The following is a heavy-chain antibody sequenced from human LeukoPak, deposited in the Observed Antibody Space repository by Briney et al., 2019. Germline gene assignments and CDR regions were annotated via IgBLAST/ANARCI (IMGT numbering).Heavy chain of an antibody. CDR2: IYYSGST. CDR1: GGSISSYY. J-gene: IGHJ6*04. CDR3: ARVSAAAGYYYYYYGMDV. V-gene: IGHV4-59*01. D-gene: IGHD6-13*01. Sequence: SETLSLTCTVSGGSISSYYWSWIRQPPGKGLEWIGYIYYSGSTNYNPSLKSRVTISVDTSKNQFSLKLSSVTAADTAVYYCARVSAAAGYYYYYYGMDVWGKGTTVTVSS.